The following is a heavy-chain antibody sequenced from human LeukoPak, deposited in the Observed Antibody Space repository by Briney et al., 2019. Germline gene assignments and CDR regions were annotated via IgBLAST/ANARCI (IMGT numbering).Heavy chain of an antibody. J-gene: IGHJ4*02. D-gene: IGHD3-22*01. V-gene: IGHV3-23*01. Sequence: GGSLRLSCTGSGFTFRTYAFSWVRQAPGKGLEWVSATGSNGVTYYADSVKGRFTISRDNSKNALYLQMNGLRADDTAVYYCGIRDTSDYYVFWGQGTLVAVSS. CDR3: GIRDTSDYYVF. CDR1: GFTFRTYA. CDR2: TGSNGVT.